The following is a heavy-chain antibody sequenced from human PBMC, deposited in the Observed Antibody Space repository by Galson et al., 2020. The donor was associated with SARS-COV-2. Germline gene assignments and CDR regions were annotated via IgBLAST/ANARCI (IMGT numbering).Heavy chain of an antibody. CDR3: ASDLWGDGYDI. D-gene: IGHD2-21*01. J-gene: IGHJ3*02. V-gene: IGHV3-53*01. Sequence: GGSLRLSCAASGFTVSDNYISWVRQAPGKGLDWVSVLYSETTGTTYYADSVKGRFTISRDNSKNTIYLQMNGLTAEDTAVYYCASDLWGDGYDIWGQGTTVIVSS. CDR1: GFTVSDNY. CDR2: LYSETTGTT.